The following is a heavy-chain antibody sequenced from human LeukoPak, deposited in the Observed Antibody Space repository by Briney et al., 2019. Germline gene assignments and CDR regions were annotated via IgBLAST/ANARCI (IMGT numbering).Heavy chain of an antibody. Sequence: GGSLRLSCAASGFTFSSYWMSWVRQAPGKGLEWVANIKQDGSEKYYVDSVKGRFTISRDNAKNSLYLQMNSLRAEDTAVYYCAKGSVAAVVTFIDFWGQGTLVTVSS. CDR3: AKGSVAAVVTFIDF. V-gene: IGHV3-7*01. J-gene: IGHJ4*02. CDR1: GFTFSSYW. CDR2: IKQDGSEK. D-gene: IGHD6-13*01.